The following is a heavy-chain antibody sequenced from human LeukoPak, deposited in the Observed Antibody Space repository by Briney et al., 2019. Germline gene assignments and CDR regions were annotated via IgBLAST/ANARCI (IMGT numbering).Heavy chain of an antibody. CDR1: GFTFSSYA. V-gene: IGHV3-23*01. Sequence: GGSLRLSSAASGFTFSSYAMSWVRQAPGKGLEWVSAISGSGGSTYYADSVKGRFTISRDNSKNTLYLQMNSLRAEDTAVYYCAKDVWGSYRIFDYWGQGTLVTVSS. CDR3: AKDVWGSYRIFDY. D-gene: IGHD3-16*02. CDR2: ISGSGGST. J-gene: IGHJ4*02.